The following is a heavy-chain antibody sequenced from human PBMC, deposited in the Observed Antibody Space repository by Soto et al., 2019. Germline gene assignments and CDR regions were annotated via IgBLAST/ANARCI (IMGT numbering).Heavy chain of an antibody. CDR3: AKGGIGYFYFYYMDV. J-gene: IGHJ6*03. CDR1: GPPFSSHA. D-gene: IGHD3-16*01. V-gene: IGHV3-23*01. CDR2: ISGGGGST. Sequence: EVQLLESGGGLVQPGGSLRLSCAASGPPFSSHAMSWVRQAPGKGLEWVAAISGGGGSTYNVDSVKGRFTISRDNSKYTLYLQMNSLRAEDTAVYYCAKGGIGYFYFYYMDVWGKGTTVTVSS.